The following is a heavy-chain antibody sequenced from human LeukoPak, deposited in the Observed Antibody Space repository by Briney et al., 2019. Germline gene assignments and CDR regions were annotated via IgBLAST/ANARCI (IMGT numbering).Heavy chain of an antibody. CDR2: IHTTSGDT. CDR3: ARGTFDP. J-gene: IGHJ5*02. CDR1: GYTFTDHH. V-gene: IGHV1-2*02. Sequence: GASVKVSCKASGYTFTDHHMHWVRQAPXXGLEWMGWIHTTSGDTNYAQKFQGRVTMTRDTSISTAYMELSRLRSDDTAVYYCARGTFDPWGQGTLVTVSS.